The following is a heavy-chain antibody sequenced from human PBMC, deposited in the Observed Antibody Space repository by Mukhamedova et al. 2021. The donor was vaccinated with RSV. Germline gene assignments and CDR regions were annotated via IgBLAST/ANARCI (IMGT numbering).Heavy chain of an antibody. Sequence: SYDGSNKYYADSVKDRFTISRDNSKNTLYLQMNSLRAEDTAVYYCAKDSAYSSGPTYYYYGMDVWGQGTTVTVSS. D-gene: IGHD6-19*01. J-gene: IGHJ6*02. CDR3: AKDSAYSSGPTYYYYGMDV. CDR2: SYDGSNK. V-gene: IGHV3-30*18.